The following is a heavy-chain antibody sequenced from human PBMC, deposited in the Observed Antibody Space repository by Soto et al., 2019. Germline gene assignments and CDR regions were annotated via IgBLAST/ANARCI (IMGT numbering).Heavy chain of an antibody. Sequence: GGSLRLSCAASGFTFSSFAMHWVRQAPGKGLECVAVISHDGSNKYYADSVKGRFTISRDNLKNTLFLQMNSLRAEDTAVYFCAKGRGYYHSSTYLSDYWGQGTLVTVAS. V-gene: IGHV3-30*18. J-gene: IGHJ4*02. CDR3: AKGRGYYHSSTYLSDY. D-gene: IGHD3-22*01. CDR1: GFTFSSFA. CDR2: ISHDGSNK.